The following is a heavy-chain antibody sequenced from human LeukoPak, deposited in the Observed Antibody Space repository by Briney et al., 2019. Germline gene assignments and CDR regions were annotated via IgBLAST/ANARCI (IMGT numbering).Heavy chain of an antibody. CDR2: ISYDGSNK. D-gene: IGHD3-10*01. J-gene: IGHJ4*02. Sequence: GGSLRLSCAASGFTFSSYGIHWVRQAPGKGLEWVAVISYDGSNKYYADSVKGRFTISRDNSKNTLYLQMNSLRAEDTAVYYCAKDRGSGSYYIFDYWGQGTLVTVSS. CDR3: AKDRGSGSYYIFDY. V-gene: IGHV3-30*18. CDR1: GFTFSSYG.